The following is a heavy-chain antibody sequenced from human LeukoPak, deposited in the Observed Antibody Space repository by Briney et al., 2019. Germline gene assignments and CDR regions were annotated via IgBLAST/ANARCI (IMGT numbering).Heavy chain of an antibody. CDR3: ARHDGMVRGVMFDY. Sequence: PSETLSLTCTVSGGSISSCSYYWGWIRQPPGKGLEWIGSIYYSGSTYYNPSLKSRVTISVDTSKNQFSLKLSSVTAADTAVYYCARHDGMVRGVMFDYWGQGTLVTVSS. D-gene: IGHD3-10*01. V-gene: IGHV4-39*01. CDR1: GGSISSCSYY. J-gene: IGHJ4*02. CDR2: IYYSGST.